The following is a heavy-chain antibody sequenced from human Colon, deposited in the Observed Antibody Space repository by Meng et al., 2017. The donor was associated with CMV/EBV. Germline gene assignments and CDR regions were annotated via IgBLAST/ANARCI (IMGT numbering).Heavy chain of an antibody. CDR3: SLRKVVVPAPKKSWPYYYGMDV. J-gene: IGHJ6*02. CDR1: GVTYSAFW. D-gene: IGHD2-2*01. Sequence: GESLKISCAASGVTYSAFWMTWVRQAPGKGLEWVSVISASGISTYYADSVKGRFTISRDNSNNTVDLQLNSLRAEDTAVYYCSLRKVVVPAPKKSWPYYYGMDVWGQGTTVTVSS. V-gene: IGHV3-23*01. CDR2: ISASGIST.